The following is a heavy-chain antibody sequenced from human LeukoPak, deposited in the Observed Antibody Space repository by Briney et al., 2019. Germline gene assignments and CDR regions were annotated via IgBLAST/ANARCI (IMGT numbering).Heavy chain of an antibody. J-gene: IGHJ4*02. CDR3: ARGVGAHYYFDY. Sequence: GGSLRLSCAASGFTFRSYAMNWVRQAPGKGLEWVSSISSSSYIYYADSVKGRFTISRDNAKNSLYLQMNSLRAEDTAVYYCARGVGAHYYFDYWGQGTLVTVSS. D-gene: IGHD1-26*01. V-gene: IGHV3-21*01. CDR2: ISSSSYI. CDR1: GFTFRSYA.